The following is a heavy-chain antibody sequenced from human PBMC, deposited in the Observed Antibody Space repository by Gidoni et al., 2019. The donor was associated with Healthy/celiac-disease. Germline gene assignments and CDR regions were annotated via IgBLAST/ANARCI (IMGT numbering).Heavy chain of an antibody. V-gene: IGHV4-59*01. D-gene: IGHD3-22*01. CDR3: ARDQGMNYYDSSGYGMDV. CDR1: GGSFSSYY. Sequence: QVQLQESGPGLVKPSETLSLTCTVSGGSFSSYYWSWIRQPPGKGLEWIGYIYYSGSTNYNPSLKSRVTISVDTSKNQFSLKLSSVTAADTAVYYCARDQGMNYYDSSGYGMDVWGQGTTVTVSS. J-gene: IGHJ6*02. CDR2: IYYSGST.